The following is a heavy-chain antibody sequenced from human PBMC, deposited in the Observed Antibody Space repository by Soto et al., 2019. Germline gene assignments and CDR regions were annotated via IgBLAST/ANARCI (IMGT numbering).Heavy chain of an antibody. Sequence: QVQLVQSGAEVKKPGASVKVSCKVSGYTFTGYYMHWVRQAPGQVLEWMGWINPNSGGTNYAQKLQGRVTMTRDTSISTAYMELSRLRSDDTAVYYCARSDTYYYDSSGYYPDAFDIWGQGTMVTVSS. CDR3: ARSDTYYYDSSGYYPDAFDI. CDR1: GYTFTGYY. D-gene: IGHD3-22*01. V-gene: IGHV1-2*02. CDR2: INPNSGGT. J-gene: IGHJ3*02.